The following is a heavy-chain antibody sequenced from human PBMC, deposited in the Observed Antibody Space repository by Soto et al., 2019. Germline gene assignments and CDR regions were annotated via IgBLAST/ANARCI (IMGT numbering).Heavy chain of an antibody. Sequence: SQTLSLTCAISGDSVSSNSAAWNWIRQSPSRGLEWLGRTYYRSKWYNDYAVSVKSRITINPDTSKNQFSLQRNSVTPEDTAVYYCARGGSLRYFDWLSMTSFDYWGQGTLVTVSS. D-gene: IGHD3-9*01. J-gene: IGHJ4*02. CDR1: GDSVSSNSAA. V-gene: IGHV6-1*01. CDR3: ARGGSLRYFDWLSMTSFDY. CDR2: TYYRSKWYN.